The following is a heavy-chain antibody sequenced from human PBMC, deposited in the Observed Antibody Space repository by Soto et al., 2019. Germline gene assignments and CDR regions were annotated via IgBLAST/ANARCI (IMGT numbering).Heavy chain of an antibody. J-gene: IGHJ4*02. V-gene: IGHV4-39*01. Sequence: PSETLSLTCTVSGGSISSSSYYWGWIRQPPGKGLEWIGSIYYSGSTYYNPSLKSRVTISVDTSKNQFSLKLSSVTAADTAVYYCARHHLHELVLDYFDYWGQGTLVTVSS. CDR2: IYYSGST. CDR1: GGSISSSSYY. CDR3: ARHHLHELVLDYFDY. D-gene: IGHD6-13*01.